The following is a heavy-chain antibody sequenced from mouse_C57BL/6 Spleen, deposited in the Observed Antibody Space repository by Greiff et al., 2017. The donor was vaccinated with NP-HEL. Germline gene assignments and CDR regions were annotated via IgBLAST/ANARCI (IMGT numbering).Heavy chain of an antibody. J-gene: IGHJ3*01. CDR1: GYTFTSYW. V-gene: IGHV1-55*01. Sequence: QVQLQQPGAELVKPGASVKMSCKASGYTFTSYWITWVKQRPGQGLEWIGDIYPGSGSTNYNEKFKSKATLTVDTSSSTAYMQLSSLTSEDSAVYYGASGSYYYGSSPFAYWGQGTLVTVSA. CDR3: ASGSYYYGSSPFAY. D-gene: IGHD1-1*01. CDR2: IYPGSGST.